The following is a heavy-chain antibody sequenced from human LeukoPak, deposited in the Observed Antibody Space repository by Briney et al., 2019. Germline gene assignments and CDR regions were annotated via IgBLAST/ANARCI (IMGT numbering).Heavy chain of an antibody. Sequence: SQTLSLTCAISGDSVSSNSASWNWIRQSPSRGLEWLGRAYYRSKWYTDYAVSVQSRITINPDTSKNQFSLHLNSMTPEDTAEYYCARDPDNSYEWGPFDPWGQGTLVTVSS. CDR2: AYYRSKWYT. D-gene: IGHD1-1*01. CDR3: ARDPDNSYEWGPFDP. V-gene: IGHV6-1*01. CDR1: GDSVSSNSAS. J-gene: IGHJ5*02.